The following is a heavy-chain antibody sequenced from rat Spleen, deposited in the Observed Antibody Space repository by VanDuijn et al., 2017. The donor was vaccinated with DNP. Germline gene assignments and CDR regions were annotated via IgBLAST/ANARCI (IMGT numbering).Heavy chain of an antibody. CDR1: GFTFSDYN. D-gene: IGHD1-1*01. J-gene: IGHJ3*01. CDR3: AALWGGDGWFPY. V-gene: IGHV5S10*01. Sequence: EVQLVESGGGVVQSGRSLKVSCAASGFTFSDYNMAWVRQAPKKGLEWVATITYDGSKTYYRDSVKGRFTISRDNAKSTLNLQMNSLRSEDTATYFWAALWGGDGWFPYWGQGTLVTVSS. CDR2: ITYDGSKT.